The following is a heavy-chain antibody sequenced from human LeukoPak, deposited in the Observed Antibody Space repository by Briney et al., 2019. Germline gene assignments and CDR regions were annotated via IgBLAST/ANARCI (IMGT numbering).Heavy chain of an antibody. V-gene: IGHV3-66*01. CDR1: GFTVSGNY. D-gene: IGHD1-14*01. CDR3: ARDIRDHGAFDI. Sequence: GGSLRLSCAASGFTVSGNYMSWVRQAPGKGLEWVSVIYSGGSTYYADSVNGRFTISRDNSKNTLYLQMNSLRVEDTAVYYCARDIRDHGAFDIWGQGTMVTVSS. CDR2: IYSGGST. J-gene: IGHJ3*02.